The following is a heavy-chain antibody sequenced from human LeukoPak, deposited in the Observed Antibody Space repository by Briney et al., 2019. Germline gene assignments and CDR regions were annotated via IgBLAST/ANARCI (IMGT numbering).Heavy chain of an antibody. Sequence: GVLRLSCAASGFTFSSYSMNWVRQAPGKGLEWVSSISSSSSYIYYADSVKGRFTISRDNAKNSLYLQMSSLRAEDTAVYYCARLYYYDSSGDYWGQGTLVTVSS. CDR2: ISSSSSYI. V-gene: IGHV3-21*01. J-gene: IGHJ4*02. CDR3: ARLYYYDSSGDY. D-gene: IGHD3-22*01. CDR1: GFTFSSYS.